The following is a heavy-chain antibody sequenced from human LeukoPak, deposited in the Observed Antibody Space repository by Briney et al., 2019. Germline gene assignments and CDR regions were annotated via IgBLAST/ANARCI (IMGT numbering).Heavy chain of an antibody. J-gene: IGHJ5*02. CDR2: IIPILGTT. CDR1: GGTFNNYP. Sequence: SVKVSCKASGGTFNNYPISWVRQAPGQGLEWMGGIIPILGTTNYAPKFQGRVTFTADESTSTVYMELSSLRSEDTAVYYCARVGGGSSTWYGWFDPWGQGTLVTVSS. D-gene: IGHD6-13*01. CDR3: ARVGGGSSTWYGWFDP. V-gene: IGHV1-69*13.